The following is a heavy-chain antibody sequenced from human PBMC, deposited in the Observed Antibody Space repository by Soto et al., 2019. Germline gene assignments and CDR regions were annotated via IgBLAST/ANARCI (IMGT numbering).Heavy chain of an antibody. CDR2: IHYSGST. CDR3: ARHSYYSNPLRFDP. D-gene: IGHD4-4*01. J-gene: IGHJ5*02. V-gene: IGHV4-59*08. CDR1: GGSITGYY. Sequence: QVQLQESGPGLVQPSETLSLTCTVSGGSITGYYWSWIRQPPGKGPEWIGNIHYSGSTNYNPSLKSRVTKSVDTSKNQSSLRLSSVTAAETAVYYCARHSYYSNPLRFDPWGQGTLVSVSS.